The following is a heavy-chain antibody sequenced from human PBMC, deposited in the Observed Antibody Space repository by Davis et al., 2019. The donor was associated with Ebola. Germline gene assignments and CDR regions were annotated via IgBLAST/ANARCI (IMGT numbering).Heavy chain of an antibody. Sequence: PSETLSLTCTVSGGSISSSSYYWGWIRQPPGKGLEWIGSIYYSGRTYYNPSLKSRVTISVDTSKNQFSLKLSSVTAADTAVYYCARHSSYDSSVLHVFDIWGQGTMVTVSS. J-gene: IGHJ3*02. CDR1: GGSISSSSYY. V-gene: IGHV4-39*01. CDR3: ARHSSYDSSVLHVFDI. D-gene: IGHD3-22*01. CDR2: IYYSGRT.